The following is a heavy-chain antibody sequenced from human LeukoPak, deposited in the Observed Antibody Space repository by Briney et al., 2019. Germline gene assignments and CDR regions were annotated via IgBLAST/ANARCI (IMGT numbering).Heavy chain of an antibody. CDR3: ARKNIRGY. CDR1: GFIFSDYS. D-gene: IGHD2/OR15-2a*01. Sequence: GGSLRLSCAASGFIFSDYSMGWVRQAPGKGLEWVSSITTSRDQYHADSVKGRFTVSRDNAKNSLYLQMNSLRAEDTAVYYCARKNIRGYWGQGTLVTVSS. V-gene: IGHV3-69-1*01. CDR2: ITTSRDQ. J-gene: IGHJ4*02.